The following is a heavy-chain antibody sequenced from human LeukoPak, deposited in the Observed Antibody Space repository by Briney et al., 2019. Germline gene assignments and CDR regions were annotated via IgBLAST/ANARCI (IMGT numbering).Heavy chain of an antibody. D-gene: IGHD4-17*01. J-gene: IGHJ4*02. CDR2: INWNGGST. CDR1: GFTFDDYG. V-gene: IGHV3-20*04. CDR3: ARAPSTVTDFDY. Sequence: PGGSLRLSCAASGFTFDDYGMSWVRHAPGKGLEWVSGINWNGGSTGYADSVKGRFTISRDNAKNSLYLQMNSLRAEDTAVYYCARAPSTVTDFDYWGQGTLVTVSS.